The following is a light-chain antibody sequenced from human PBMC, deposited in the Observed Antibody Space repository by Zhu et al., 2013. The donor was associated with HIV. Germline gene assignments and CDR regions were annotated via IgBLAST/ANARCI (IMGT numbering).Light chain of an antibody. J-gene: IGLJ2*01. V-gene: IGLV2-8*01. CDR3: SAYADSNNS. Sequence: QSALTQPPSASGSPGQSVTISCTGTSSDVRFSSYVSWYQQHPGKAPKLIIYEVTKRPSGVPDRFSGSKSGNTASLTVSGLQAEDEADYYCSAYADSNNSFGGGTKLIVL. CDR1: SSDVRFSSY. CDR2: EVT.